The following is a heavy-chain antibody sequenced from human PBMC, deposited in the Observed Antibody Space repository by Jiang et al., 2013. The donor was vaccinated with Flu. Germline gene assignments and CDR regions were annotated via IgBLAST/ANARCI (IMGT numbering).Heavy chain of an antibody. Sequence: PGGSLRLSCAVSGFTFSDHYMDWVRQAPGKGLEWVGRSRNKANSYTTEYAASVKGRFTISRDDSKNSLYLQMNSLKTEDTAVYYCARGYCSRTRCYRSDFYNMDVWGQGTTVTVSS. V-gene: IGHV3-72*01. D-gene: IGHD2-2*01. CDR2: SRNKANSYTT. CDR1: GFTFSDHY. J-gene: IGHJ6*02. CDR3: ARGYCSRTRCYRSDFYNMDV.